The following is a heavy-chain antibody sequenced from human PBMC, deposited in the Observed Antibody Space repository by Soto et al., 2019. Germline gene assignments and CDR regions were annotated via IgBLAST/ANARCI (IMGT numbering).Heavy chain of an antibody. CDR3: ARHVSRGGYQLLERGGSTPPSAFDP. V-gene: IGHV4-39*01. Sequence: QLQLQESGPGLVKPSETLSLTCTVSGGSISSSSYYWGWIRQPPGKGLEWIGSIYYSGSTYYNPSLKSRVTISVDTSKNQFSLKLSSVTAADTAVYYCARHVSRGGYQLLERGGSTPPSAFDPWGQGTLVTVSS. CDR1: GGSISSSSYY. D-gene: IGHD2-2*01. J-gene: IGHJ5*02. CDR2: IYYSGST.